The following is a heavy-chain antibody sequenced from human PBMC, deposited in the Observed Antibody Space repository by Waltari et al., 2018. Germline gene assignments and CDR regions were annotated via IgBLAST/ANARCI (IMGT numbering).Heavy chain of an antibody. CDR1: GGSISSSSYY. CDR3: ARDPRPGFFTIPGGMGDQAWFDP. Sequence: QLQLQESGPGLVKPSETLSLTCTVSGGSISSSSYYWGWIRQPPGKGLEWVSYISSSSSTIYYADSVKGRFTISRDNAKNALYLQMNSRRAEDTAVYYCARDPRPGFFTIPGGMGDQAWFDPWGQGTLVTVSS. V-gene: IGHV3-11*04. D-gene: IGHD1-26*01. CDR2: ISSSSSTI. J-gene: IGHJ5*02.